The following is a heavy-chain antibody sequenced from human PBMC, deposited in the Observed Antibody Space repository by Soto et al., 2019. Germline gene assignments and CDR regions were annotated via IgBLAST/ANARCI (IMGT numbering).Heavy chain of an antibody. V-gene: IGHV4-31*03. D-gene: IGHD3-3*01. CDR2: IYYSGST. Sequence: SETLSLTCTVSGGSISSGGYYWSWICQHPGKGLEWIGYIYYSGSTYYNPSLKSRVTISVDTSKNQFSLKLSSVTAADTAVYYCARGFGVVLQTPNWFDPWGQGTLVTVSS. CDR1: GGSISSGGYY. J-gene: IGHJ5*02. CDR3: ARGFGVVLQTPNWFDP.